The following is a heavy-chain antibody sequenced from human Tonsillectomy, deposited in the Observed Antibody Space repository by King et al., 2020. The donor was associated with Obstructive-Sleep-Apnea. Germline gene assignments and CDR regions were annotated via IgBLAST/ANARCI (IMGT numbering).Heavy chain of an antibody. CDR3: AGDEGSYDSSGEVH. Sequence: VQLVESGGGLVKPGGSLRLSCAASGFTFSSYSMNWVRQAPGKGLEWFSSISSSSSYIYYADSVKGRVTISRDNAKNSLYLQMNSLRAEDTAVYSCAGDEGSYDSSGEVHWGQGTLVTVSS. D-gene: IGHD3-22*01. J-gene: IGHJ4*02. CDR1: GFTFSSYS. V-gene: IGHV3-21*01. CDR2: ISSSSSYI.